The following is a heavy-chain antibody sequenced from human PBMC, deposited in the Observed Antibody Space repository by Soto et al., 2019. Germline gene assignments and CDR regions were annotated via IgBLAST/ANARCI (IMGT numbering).Heavy chain of an antibody. CDR2: INPSGGST. V-gene: IGHV1-46*01. CDR3: ARDADHYYGSGSLTY. CDR1: GYTFTSYY. J-gene: IGHJ4*02. Sequence: QVQLVQSGAEVKKPGASVKVSCKASGYTFTSYYMHWVRQAPGQGLEWMGIINPSGGSTSYAQKCQGRVTMTRDTSTSTVYMELSSLRSEDTAVYYCARDADHYYGSGSLTYWGQGTLVTVSS. D-gene: IGHD3-10*01.